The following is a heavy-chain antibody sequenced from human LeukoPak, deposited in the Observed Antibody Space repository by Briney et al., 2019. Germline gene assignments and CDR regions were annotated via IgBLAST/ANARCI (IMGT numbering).Heavy chain of an antibody. CDR2: IYYSGST. Sequence: SETLSLTCTVSGGSISSHYWSWIRQPPGKGLGWIGYIYYSGSTNYNPSLKSRVTISVDTSKNQFSLKLSSVTAADTAVYYCARDRRDDYSNSNWFDPWGQGTLVTVSS. V-gene: IGHV4-59*11. CDR1: GGSISSHY. J-gene: IGHJ5*02. CDR3: ARDRRDDYSNSNWFDP. D-gene: IGHD4-11*01.